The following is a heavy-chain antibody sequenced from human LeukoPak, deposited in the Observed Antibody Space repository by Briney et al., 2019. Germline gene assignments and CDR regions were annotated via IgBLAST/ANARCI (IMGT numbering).Heavy chain of an antibody. CDR2: ISAYNGNT. CDR3: ARDYYDILTGYYLNWFDP. J-gene: IGHJ5*02. CDR1: GYTFTSYG. V-gene: IGHV1-18*01. D-gene: IGHD3-9*01. Sequence: ASVKVSCKASGYTFTSYGISWVRQAPGQGLEWMGWISAYNGNTNYAQKLQGRVTMTTDTSTSTAYMELRSLRSDDTAVYYCARDYYDILTGYYLNWFDPWGQGTLATVSS.